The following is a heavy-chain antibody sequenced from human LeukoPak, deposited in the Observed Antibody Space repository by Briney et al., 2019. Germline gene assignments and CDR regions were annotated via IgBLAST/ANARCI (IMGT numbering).Heavy chain of an antibody. CDR1: GGSFSGYY. CDR2: IDNSGST. J-gene: IGHJ5*02. CDR3: ARHPMRYCSSTSCFWNWFDP. V-gene: IGHV4-34*01. D-gene: IGHD2-2*01. Sequence: SETLSLTCVVYGGSFSGYYWSWIRQSPGKGLEWIGSIDNSGSTYYNPSLKSRVTISEDTSKNQFSLKLSSVTAADTAVYYCARHPMRYCSSTSCFWNWFDPWGQGTLVTVSS.